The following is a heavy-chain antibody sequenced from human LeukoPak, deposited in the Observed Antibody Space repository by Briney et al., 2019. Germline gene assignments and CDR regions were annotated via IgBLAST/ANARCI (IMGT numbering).Heavy chain of an antibody. CDR2: INHSGST. D-gene: IGHD4-17*01. CDR3: ARAGDYGDVFDY. CDR1: GGSISSSNW. V-gene: IGHV4-4*02. J-gene: IGHJ4*02. Sequence: PSETLSLACAVSGGSISSSNWWSWVRQPPGKGLEWIGEINHSGSTNYNPSLKSRVTISVDTSKNQFSLKLSSVTAADTAVYYCARAGDYGDVFDYWGQGTLVTVSS.